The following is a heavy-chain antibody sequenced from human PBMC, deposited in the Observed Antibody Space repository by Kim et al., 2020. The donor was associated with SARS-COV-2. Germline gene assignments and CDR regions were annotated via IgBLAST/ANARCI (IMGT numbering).Heavy chain of an antibody. V-gene: IGHV1-8*01. J-gene: IGHJ6*02. CDR2: MNPNSGNT. Sequence: ASVKVSCKASGYTFTSYDINWVRQATGQGLEWMGWMNPNSGNTGYAQKFQGRVTMTRNTSISTAYMELSSLRSEDTAVYYCASSRLLTVWWLRDYYGMDVWGQGTTVTVSS. CDR1: GYTFTSYD. D-gene: IGHD5-12*01. CDR3: ASSRLLTVWWLRDYYGMDV.